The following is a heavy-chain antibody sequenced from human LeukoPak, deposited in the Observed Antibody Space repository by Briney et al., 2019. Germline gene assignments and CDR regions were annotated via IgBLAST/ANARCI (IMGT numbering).Heavy chain of an antibody. J-gene: IGHJ4*02. D-gene: IGHD3-9*01. CDR1: GGSFSDYY. Sequence: SETLSLTCAVYGGSFSDYYWSWIRQPPGKGLEWIGEINHSGSTNYNPFLKSRVTISVDTSKNKFSLKLSSVTAADTAVYYCARVGYYNGFDYWGQGTLVSVSS. CDR2: INHSGST. CDR3: ARVGYYNGFDY. V-gene: IGHV4-34*01.